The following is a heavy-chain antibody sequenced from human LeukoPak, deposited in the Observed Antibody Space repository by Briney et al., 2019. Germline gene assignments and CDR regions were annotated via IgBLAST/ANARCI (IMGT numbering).Heavy chain of an antibody. CDR3: ARGLDWFDP. V-gene: IGHV3-7*01. CDR2: IKQDGSEK. Sequence: GGTLRLSCAASGFTFSSYGMSWVRQAPGKGLEWVANIKQDGSEKYYVDSVKGRFTISRDNAKNSLYLQMNSLRAEDTAVYYCARGLDWFDPWGQGTLVTVSS. CDR1: GFTFSSYG. J-gene: IGHJ5*02.